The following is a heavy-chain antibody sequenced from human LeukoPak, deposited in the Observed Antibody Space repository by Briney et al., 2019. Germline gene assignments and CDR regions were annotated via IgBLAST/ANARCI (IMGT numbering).Heavy chain of an antibody. Sequence: ASVKVSCKASGYTFTSYGISWVRQAPGQGLEWMGWISPYNGNTNYAQKLQGRVTMTADTSTSTAYMELKSLRSDDTAVYYCARDRRESTKPNDAFDIWGQGTMVTVSS. V-gene: IGHV1-18*01. CDR2: ISPYNGNT. J-gene: IGHJ3*02. CDR1: GYTFTSYG. D-gene: IGHD1-1*01. CDR3: ARDRRESTKPNDAFDI.